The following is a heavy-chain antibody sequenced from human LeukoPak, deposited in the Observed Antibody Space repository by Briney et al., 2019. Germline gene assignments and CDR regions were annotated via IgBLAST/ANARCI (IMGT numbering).Heavy chain of an antibody. CDR3: AKKTIVGATVDAFDI. J-gene: IGHJ3*02. Sequence: SVKVSCKASGGTFSSYAISWVRQAPGQGLEWMGRIIPIFGTANYAQKFQGRVTITTDESTSTAYMELSSLRAEDTAVYYCAKKTIVGATVDAFDIWGQGTMVTVSS. V-gene: IGHV1-69*05. D-gene: IGHD1-26*01. CDR1: GGTFSSYA. CDR2: IIPIFGTA.